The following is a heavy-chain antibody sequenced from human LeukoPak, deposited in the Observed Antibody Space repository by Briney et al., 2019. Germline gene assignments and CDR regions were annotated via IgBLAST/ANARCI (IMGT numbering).Heavy chain of an antibody. V-gene: IGHV4-39*07. J-gene: IGHJ2*01. Sequence: SETLSLTCTVSGGSTSSSHYYWGWIRQPPGKGLEWIGEINHSGSTNYNPSLKSRVTISVDTSKNQFSLKLSSVTAADTAVYYCASLLGYCSGGSCYQWYFDLWGRGTLVTVSS. D-gene: IGHD2-15*01. CDR2: INHSGST. CDR1: GGSTSSSHYY. CDR3: ASLLGYCSGGSCYQWYFDL.